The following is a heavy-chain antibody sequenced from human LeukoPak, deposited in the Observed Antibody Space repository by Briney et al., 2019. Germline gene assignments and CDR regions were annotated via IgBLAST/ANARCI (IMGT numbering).Heavy chain of an antibody. D-gene: IGHD1-26*01. V-gene: IGHV3-21*01. CDR3: ARVWTYSGSYYDISDAFDI. Sequence: PGGSLRLSCAASGFTLSGYSMNWVRQAPGKGLEWVSSISSSSSYIYYADSVKGRFTISRDNAKNSLYLQMNSLRAEDTAVYYCARVWTYSGSYYDISDAFDIWGQGTMVTVSS. CDR2: ISSSSSYI. CDR1: GFTLSGYS. J-gene: IGHJ3*02.